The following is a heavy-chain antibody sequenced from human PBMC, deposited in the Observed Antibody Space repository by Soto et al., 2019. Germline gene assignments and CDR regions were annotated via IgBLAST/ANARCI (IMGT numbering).Heavy chain of an antibody. J-gene: IGHJ5*02. V-gene: IGHV3-9*01. CDR1: GFTFDSFA. CDR3: AKGDTSDP. CDR2: ISWHSATI. D-gene: IGHD5-18*01. Sequence: DVELVESGGGLVQPGRSLRLSCAASGFTFDSFAVQWIRQVPGKGLEWVSSISWHSATIAYADSVKGRFTISRDNANNVVYLQMNSLRAEDTAFYYCAKGDTSDPWGQGTLVTVSS.